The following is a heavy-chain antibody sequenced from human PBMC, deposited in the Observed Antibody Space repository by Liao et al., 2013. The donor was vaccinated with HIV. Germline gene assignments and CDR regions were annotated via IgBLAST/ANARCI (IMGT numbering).Heavy chain of an antibody. Sequence: QVQLQQWGAGLVRPSETLSLTCAVYGGSFSGYYWTWVRQPPNKGLEWLGEINHNGVANHNPSLKSRVTVSTDTAKNQFSLTLKSVTAADTAIYFCARGTTIRPWASRTPKWFDPSGPGNRRHRLL. V-gene: IGHV4-34*01. CDR3: ARGTTIRPWASRTPKWFDP. J-gene: IGHJ5*02. D-gene: IGHD4-11*01. CDR2: INHNGVA. CDR1: GGSFSGYY.